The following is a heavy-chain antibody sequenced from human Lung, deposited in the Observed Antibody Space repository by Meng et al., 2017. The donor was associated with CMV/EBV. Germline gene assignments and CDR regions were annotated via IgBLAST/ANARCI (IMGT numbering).Heavy chain of an antibody. V-gene: IGHV6-1*01. CDR2: TYYRSKWYN. J-gene: IGHJ5*02. CDR1: GDNVSSNSAA. D-gene: IGHD3-22*01. Sequence: SCAISGDNVSSNSAAWNWIRQSPSRGLEWLGRTYYRSKWYNDFAPSVKSRITFNPDTSKNQLSLHLTSVTPEETAVYYCARDLNYYDSSGNYYVGWIDPWXQGTXVTVSS. CDR3: ARDLNYYDSSGNYYVGWIDP.